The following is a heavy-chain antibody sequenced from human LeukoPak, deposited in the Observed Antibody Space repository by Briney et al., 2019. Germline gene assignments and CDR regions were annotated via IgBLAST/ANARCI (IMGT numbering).Heavy chain of an antibody. CDR2: INPSGGST. CDR1: GYTFTSYY. J-gene: IGHJ4*02. CDR3: ARDQNPEYYYDSSGPFDY. V-gene: IGHV1-46*01. Sequence: VASVKVSCKASGYTFTSYYMHWVRQAPGQGLEWMGIINPSGGSTSYAQKFQGRVTMTRDTPTSTVYMELSSLRSEDTAVYYCARDQNPEYYYDSSGPFDYWGQGTLVTVSS. D-gene: IGHD3-22*01.